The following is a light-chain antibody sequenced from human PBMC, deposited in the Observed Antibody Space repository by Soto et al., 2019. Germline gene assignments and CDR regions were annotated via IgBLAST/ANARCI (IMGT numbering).Light chain of an antibody. J-gene: IGLJ1*01. V-gene: IGLV2-8*01. CDR2: EVN. CDR3: SSYAGSNNRYV. Sequence: QSALTQPPSASGSPGQSVTISCTGTSSDVGGYNFVSWYQQHPDKAPKLIIYEVNKRTSGVPDRFSGSKSGNTASLTVSGLQAEDEADFYCSSYAGSNNRYVFGTGTKLTVL. CDR1: SSDVGGYNF.